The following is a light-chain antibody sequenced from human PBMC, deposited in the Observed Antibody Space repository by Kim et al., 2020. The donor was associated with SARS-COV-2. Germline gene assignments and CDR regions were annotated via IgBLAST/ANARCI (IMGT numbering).Light chain of an antibody. J-gene: IGLJ2*01. CDR2: KDT. Sequence: SVSPGQTARITCSGDILAKKYSRWFQQRPGQAPVLVIYKDTERPSGIPERFSASSSGTTVTLTISGAQVEDEADYYCYSAADNNRIFGGGTRLTVL. CDR1: ILAKKY. V-gene: IGLV3-27*01. CDR3: YSAADNNRI.